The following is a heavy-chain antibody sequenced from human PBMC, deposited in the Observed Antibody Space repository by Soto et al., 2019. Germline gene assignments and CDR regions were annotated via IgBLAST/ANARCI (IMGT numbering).Heavy chain of an antibody. V-gene: IGHV6-1*01. Sequence: QVQLQQSGPGLVKPSQTLSLTCAISGDSVSSNSAAWNWIRQSPSRGLEWLGRTYYRSKWYNDYAVSVKSRITINPDTSKNQFSLQLNSVSLEDAAVYFCSIDVKYYFNFCMIVGGNGTTVTVSS. CDR2: TYYRSKWYN. CDR1: GDSVSSNSAA. J-gene: IGHJ6*04. CDR3: SIDVKYYFNFCMIV.